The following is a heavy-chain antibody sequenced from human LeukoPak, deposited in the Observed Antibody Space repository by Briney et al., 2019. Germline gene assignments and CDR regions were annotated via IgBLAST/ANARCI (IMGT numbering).Heavy chain of an antibody. CDR2: IYPVDSDT. J-gene: IGHJ4*02. CDR3: ARHDCSSTSCYGY. D-gene: IGHD2-2*01. Sequence: GESLKISCKGSGYIFTNHWLGWVRQLPGRGLEWMGIIYPVDSDTRYSPSFRGQVTISADKSISTAYLQWSSLKASDTAMYYCARHDCSSTSCYGYWGQGTLVTVSS. V-gene: IGHV5-51*01. CDR1: GYIFTNHW.